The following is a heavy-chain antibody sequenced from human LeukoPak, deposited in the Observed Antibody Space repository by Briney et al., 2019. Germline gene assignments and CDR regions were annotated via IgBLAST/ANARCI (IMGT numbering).Heavy chain of an antibody. D-gene: IGHD3-10*01. V-gene: IGHV3-33*01. CDR2: IWYDGSNK. J-gene: IGHJ5*02. Sequence: GRSLRLSCAASGFTFSSYGMHWVRQAPGKGLEWVAVIWYDGSNKYYADSVKGRFTISRDNSKNTLYLQMNSLRAEDTAVYYCAREGITMVRGADWFDPWGQGTLVTVSS. CDR3: AREGITMVRGADWFDP. CDR1: GFTFSSYG.